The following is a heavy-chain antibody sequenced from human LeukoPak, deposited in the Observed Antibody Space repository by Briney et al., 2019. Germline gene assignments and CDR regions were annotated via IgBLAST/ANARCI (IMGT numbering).Heavy chain of an antibody. J-gene: IGHJ5*02. CDR1: GYTFTGYY. V-gene: IGHV1-2*02. Sequence: ASVKVSCKASGYTFTGYYMHWVRQAPGQGLEWMGWINPNSGGTNYAQKFQGRVTMTRDTSISTAYMELSRLRSDDTAVYYCAREAFTIIANWFDPWGQGTLVTVSS. D-gene: IGHD3-22*01. CDR2: INPNSGGT. CDR3: AREAFTIIANWFDP.